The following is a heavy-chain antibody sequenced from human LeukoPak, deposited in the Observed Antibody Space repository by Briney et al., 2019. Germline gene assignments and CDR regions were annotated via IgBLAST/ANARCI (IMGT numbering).Heavy chain of an antibody. CDR3: ARDRHSSSHASDI. D-gene: IGHD6-13*01. J-gene: IGHJ3*02. V-gene: IGHV1-2*02. CDR2: INPNSGGT. CDR1: GYTFTGYY. Sequence: ASVKVSCKASGYTFTGYYMHWVRQAPGQGLEWMGWINPNSGGTNYAQKFQGRVTMTRDTSISTAYMELSRLRSDDTAVYYCARDRHSSSHASDIWGQGTMVTVSS.